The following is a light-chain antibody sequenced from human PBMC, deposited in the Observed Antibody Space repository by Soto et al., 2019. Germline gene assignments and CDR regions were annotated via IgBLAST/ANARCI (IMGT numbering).Light chain of an antibody. CDR3: QQYGSSPWT. CDR1: QSVSSSY. J-gene: IGKJ1*01. CDR2: GAS. Sequence: EIVSTQSPGTLSLSPGERATLFCRASQSVSSSYLAWYQQKPGQAPRLLIYGASSRASGIPDRFSGSGSGTDFTLTISRLEPEDFAVYYCQQYGSSPWTFGQGTKVDIK. V-gene: IGKV3-20*01.